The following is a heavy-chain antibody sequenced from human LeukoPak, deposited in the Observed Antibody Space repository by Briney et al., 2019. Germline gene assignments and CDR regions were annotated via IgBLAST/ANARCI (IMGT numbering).Heavy chain of an antibody. CDR3: AREPYGPMGSYFDY. CDR1: GGSISSYY. D-gene: IGHD3-10*01. CDR2: IYYSGST. J-gene: IGHJ4*02. Sequence: SETLSLTCTVSGGSISSYYWSWIRQPPGKGLEWIGYIYYSGSTNYNPSLKSRVTISVDTSKNQFSLKLSSVTAADTAVYYCAREPYGPMGSYFDYWGQGTLVTVSS. V-gene: IGHV4-59*01.